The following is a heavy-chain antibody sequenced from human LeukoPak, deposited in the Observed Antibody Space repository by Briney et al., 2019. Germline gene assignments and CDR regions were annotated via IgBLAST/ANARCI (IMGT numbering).Heavy chain of an antibody. D-gene: IGHD3-3*01. CDR3: ARILFGVAKLFDP. CDR2: INHSGST. Sequence: SETLSLTCAVYGGSFSGYYWSWIRQPPGKGLEWIGEINHSGSTNYNPSLKSRVTISVDTSKNQFSLKLSSVTAADTAVYYCARILFGVAKLFDPWGQGTLVTVSS. CDR1: GGSFSGYY. V-gene: IGHV4-34*01. J-gene: IGHJ5*02.